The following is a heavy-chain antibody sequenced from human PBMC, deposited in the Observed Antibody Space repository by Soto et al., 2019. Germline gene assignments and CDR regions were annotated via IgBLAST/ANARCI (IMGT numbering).Heavy chain of an antibody. D-gene: IGHD6-19*01. CDR2: ISYDGSNK. CDR1: GFTFSSYA. Sequence: GGSLRLSCAASGFTFSSYAMHWVRQAPGKGLEWVAVISYDGSNKYYADSVKGRFTISRDNSKNTLYLQMNSLRAEDTAVYYCARDRIAVAGTRWFDPWGQGTLVTVSS. CDR3: ARDRIAVAGTRWFDP. V-gene: IGHV3-30-3*01. J-gene: IGHJ5*02.